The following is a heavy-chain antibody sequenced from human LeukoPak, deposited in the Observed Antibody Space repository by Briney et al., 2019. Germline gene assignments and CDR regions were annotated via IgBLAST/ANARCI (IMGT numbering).Heavy chain of an antibody. CDR2: IYYSGST. V-gene: IGHV4-59*08. D-gene: IGHD3-16*01. Sequence: PSETLSLTCTVSGGSISSYYWSWIRQPPGEGLEWIGYIYYSGSTNYNPSLKSRVTISVDTSKNQFSLKLRSVTAADTAVYYCARQGPSLITFYYYGMDVWGQGTTVTVSS. CDR1: GGSISSYY. J-gene: IGHJ6*02. CDR3: ARQGPSLITFYYYGMDV.